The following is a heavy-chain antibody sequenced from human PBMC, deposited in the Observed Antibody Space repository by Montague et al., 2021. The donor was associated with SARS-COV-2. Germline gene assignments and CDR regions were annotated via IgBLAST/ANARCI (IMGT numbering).Heavy chain of an antibody. J-gene: IGHJ6*03. V-gene: IGHV4-34*01. CDR1: GTSFSGYY. Sequence: SETLSLICAVHGTSFSGYYWNWIRQPPGKGLEWIGEINHGGSTKYSPSLKSRLTISADTSKNRFSLKLTSVAAADTAVYYCARLRDGVVPSPILGVGPYYSYYYMDVWGRGTTVTVSS. CDR2: INHGGST. D-gene: IGHD3-10*01. CDR3: ARLRDGVVPSPILGVGPYYSYYYMDV.